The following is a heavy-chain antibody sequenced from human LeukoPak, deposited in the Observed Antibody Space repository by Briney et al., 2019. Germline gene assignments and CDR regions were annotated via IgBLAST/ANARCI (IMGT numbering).Heavy chain of an antibody. D-gene: IGHD5-24*01. J-gene: IGHJ5*02. V-gene: IGHV3-73*01. CDR2: IRSKANSYAT. CDR1: GFTFSSYA. Sequence: GGSLRLSCAASGFTFSSYAMSWVRQASGKGLEWVGRIRSKANSYATAYAASVKGRFTISRDDSKNTAYLQMNSLKTEDTAVYYCTRASPFRDGYNYVGSWGQGTLVTVSS. CDR3: TRASPFRDGYNYVGS.